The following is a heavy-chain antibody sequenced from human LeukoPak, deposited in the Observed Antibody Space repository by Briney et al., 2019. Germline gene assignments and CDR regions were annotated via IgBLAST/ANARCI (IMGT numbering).Heavy chain of an antibody. D-gene: IGHD1-1*01. Sequence: GGSLRLSCAASGFTFSNYAMSWVRQAPGKGLEWVSGISGSDGTTYYADSVKGRFTISRDNSKNTLHLQMNSLRAEDTAVYYCASYNPYYGGQGTLVTVSS. J-gene: IGHJ4*02. V-gene: IGHV3-23*01. CDR1: GFTFSNYA. CDR2: ISGSDGTT. CDR3: ASYNPYY.